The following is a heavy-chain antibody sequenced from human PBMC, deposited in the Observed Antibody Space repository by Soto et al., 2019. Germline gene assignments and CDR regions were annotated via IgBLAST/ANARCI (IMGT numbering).Heavy chain of an antibody. D-gene: IGHD3-10*01. CDR1: GVSISSGNW. CDR2: IFHDGTA. Sequence: SETLSLTCAVSGVSISSGNWWTWARQSPQRGLEYIGEIFHDGTANYYPSFEKRVAISVDTSKNQFSLKLTSVTAADTAIYFCARLVYDTRLNYMYFDFWGQGTLVTVSS. V-gene: IGHV4-4*02. J-gene: IGHJ4*02. CDR3: ARLVYDTRLNYMYFDF.